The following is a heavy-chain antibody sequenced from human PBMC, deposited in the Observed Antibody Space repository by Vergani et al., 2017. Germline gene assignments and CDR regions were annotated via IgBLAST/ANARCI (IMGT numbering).Heavy chain of an antibody. J-gene: IGHJ4*02. Sequence: QLQLQESGPGLVKPSETLSLTCTVSGGSISSSSYYWGWIRQPPGKGLEWIGSIYYSGSTYYNPSLKGRVTISVDTSKNQFSLKLSSVTAADTAVYYCARNVVVTAMYFDYWGQGTLVTVSS. CDR1: GGSISSSSYY. D-gene: IGHD2-21*02. V-gene: IGHV4-39*07. CDR3: ARNVVVTAMYFDY. CDR2: IYYSGST.